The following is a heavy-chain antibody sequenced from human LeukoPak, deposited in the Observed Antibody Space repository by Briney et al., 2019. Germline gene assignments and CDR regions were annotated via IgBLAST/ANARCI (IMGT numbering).Heavy chain of an antibody. J-gene: IGHJ4*02. Sequence: ASVKVSCKASGYTFTSYDINWVRQATGQGLEWMGWMNPNSGNTGYAQKFQGRVTMTRDTSISTAYMELSRLRSDDTAVYYCARDAVGATFDYWGQGTLVTVSS. CDR1: GYTFTSYD. CDR3: ARDAVGATFDY. V-gene: IGHV1-8*01. CDR2: MNPNSGNT. D-gene: IGHD1-26*01.